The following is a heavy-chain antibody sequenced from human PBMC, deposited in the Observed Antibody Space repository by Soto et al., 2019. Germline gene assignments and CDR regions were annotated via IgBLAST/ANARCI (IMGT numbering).Heavy chain of an antibody. Sequence: ASVKVSCKASGYTFTGYYMHWVRQAPGQGLEWMGGINPNGGGTNFAQRFQGRVTMTKDTSISTAYMDLTSLRADDTAVYYCAREAGYDGRSFHYSGPGTIVTVYS. CDR1: GYTFTGYY. CDR3: AREAGYDGRSFHY. CDR2: INPNGGGT. D-gene: IGHD1-26*01. V-gene: IGHV1-2*02. J-gene: IGHJ4*02.